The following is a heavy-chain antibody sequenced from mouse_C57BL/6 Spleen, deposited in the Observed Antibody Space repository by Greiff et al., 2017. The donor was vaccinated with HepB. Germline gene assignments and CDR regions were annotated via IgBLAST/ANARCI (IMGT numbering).Heavy chain of an antibody. J-gene: IGHJ4*01. D-gene: IGHD2-1*01. V-gene: IGHV1-18*01. CDR2: INPNNGGT. Sequence: EVQLQESGPELVKPGASVTIPCKASGYTFTDYYMDWVKQSHGTSLEWIGDINPNNGGTIYNQKFKGKATLTVDKSSSTAYMELRSLTSEDTAVYYDARSRSGYGNPYAMDYWGQGTSVTVSS. CDR1: GYTFTDYY. CDR3: ARSRSGYGNPYAMDY.